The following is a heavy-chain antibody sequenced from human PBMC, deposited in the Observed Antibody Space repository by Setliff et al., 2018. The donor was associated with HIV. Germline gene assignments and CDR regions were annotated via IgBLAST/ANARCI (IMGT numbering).Heavy chain of an antibody. CDR3: ARDLPELTGRSFDP. CDR1: GGSFSGYY. CDR2: INHTGST. V-gene: IGHV4-34*01. D-gene: IGHD7-27*01. J-gene: IGHJ5*02. Sequence: KPSETLSLTCAVYGGSFSGYYWSWIRQPPGKGLEWIGEINHTGSTNYNPSLKSRVTISRDTSKNQFSLKLSSVTAADTAVYYCARDLPELTGRSFDPWGQGIQVTVSS.